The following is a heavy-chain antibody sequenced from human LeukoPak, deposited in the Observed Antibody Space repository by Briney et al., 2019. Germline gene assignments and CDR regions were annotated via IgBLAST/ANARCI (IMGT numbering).Heavy chain of an antibody. D-gene: IGHD6-19*01. Sequence: GGSLRLSCAASGFTFSSYAMTWVRQAPGKGLEWVSTISGSGVGTYYAGSVKGRFTISRDNSKNTLYLQMNSLRADDTAVYYCAKAGGLRVFSDWSQSGYWGQGTLVTVSS. J-gene: IGHJ4*02. V-gene: IGHV3-23*01. CDR3: AKAGGLRVFSDWSQSGY. CDR1: GFTFSSYA. CDR2: ISGSGVGT.